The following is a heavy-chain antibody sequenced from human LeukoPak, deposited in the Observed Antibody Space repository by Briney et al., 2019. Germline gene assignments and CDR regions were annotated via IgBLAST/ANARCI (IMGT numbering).Heavy chain of an antibody. Sequence: GGSLRLSCAASGFTLSSYAMSWVRQAPGKGLEWVAFIRYDGSNKYYADSVKGRFTISRDNSKNTLYLQMNSLRAEDTAVYYCAKDYGSGSPEYYFDYWGQGTLVTVSS. CDR1: GFTLSSYA. CDR3: AKDYGSGSPEYYFDY. CDR2: IRYDGSNK. V-gene: IGHV3-30*02. J-gene: IGHJ4*02. D-gene: IGHD3-10*01.